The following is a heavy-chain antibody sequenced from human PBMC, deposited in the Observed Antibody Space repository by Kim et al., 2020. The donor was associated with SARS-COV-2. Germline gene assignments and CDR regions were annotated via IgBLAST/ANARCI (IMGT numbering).Heavy chain of an antibody. J-gene: IGHJ4*01. CDR2: ISWNSGSI. CDR1: GFTFDDYA. CDR3: AFGYCSGVSCYAEPFDY. D-gene: IGHD2-15*01. Sequence: GGSLRLSCAASGFTFDDYAMHWVRQAPGKGLEWVSGISWNSGSIGYADSVKGRFTISRDNAKNSLYLQMNSLRAEDTALYYWAFGYCSGVSCYAEPFDY. V-gene: IGHV3-9*01.